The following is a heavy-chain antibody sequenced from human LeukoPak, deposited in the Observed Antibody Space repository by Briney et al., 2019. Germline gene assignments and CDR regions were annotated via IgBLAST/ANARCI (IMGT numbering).Heavy chain of an antibody. CDR1: GGSTSSYY. CDR2: IFYSGST. J-gene: IGHJ4*02. V-gene: IGHV4-59*01. D-gene: IGHD6-19*01. Sequence: SETLSLTCTVSGGSTSSYYWSWIRQSPGKGLEWIGYIFYSGSTNYSPSLKSRVTISVDTSKNQFSLKLSSVTAADTAVYYCARGGSGPYPRLDYWGQGSLVTVSS. CDR3: ARGGSGPYPRLDY.